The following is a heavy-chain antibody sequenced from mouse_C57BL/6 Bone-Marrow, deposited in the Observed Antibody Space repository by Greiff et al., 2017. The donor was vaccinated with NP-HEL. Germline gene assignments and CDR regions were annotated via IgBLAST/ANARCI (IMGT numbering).Heavy chain of an antibody. CDR2: IYPGDGDT. V-gene: IGHV1-80*01. CDR1: GYAFSSYW. J-gene: IGHJ2*01. D-gene: IGHD1-1*01. CDR3: AREGPIYYYGSSYNFDY. Sequence: VQLQQSGAELVKPGASVKISCKASGYAFSSYWMNWVKQRPGKGLEWIGQIYPGDGDTNYNGKFKGKATLTADKSSSTAYMQLSSLTSEDSAVYFCAREGPIYYYGSSYNFDYWGQGTTLTVSS.